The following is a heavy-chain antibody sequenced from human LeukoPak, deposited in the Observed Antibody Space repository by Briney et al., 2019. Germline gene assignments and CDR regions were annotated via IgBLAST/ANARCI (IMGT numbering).Heavy chain of an antibody. J-gene: IGHJ4*02. CDR1: GGSISSSNW. V-gene: IGHV3-48*04. Sequence: GTLSLTCAVSGGSISSSNWWNWVRQPPGKGLEWVSYISSSGSTIYYADSVKGRFTLSRDNAKNSLYLQMNSLRAEDTAVYYCARVSVAGHYYDYWGQGTLVTVSS. CDR3: ARVSVAGHYYDY. CDR2: ISSSGSTI. D-gene: IGHD6-19*01.